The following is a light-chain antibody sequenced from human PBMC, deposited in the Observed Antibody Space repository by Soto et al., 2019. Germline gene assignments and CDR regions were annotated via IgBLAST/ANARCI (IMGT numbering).Light chain of an antibody. Sequence: QSVLTQPPSVSGAPGQRVTISCTGSSSNTGAGYDVHWYQQLPGTAPKVLIYGNINRPSGVPDRFSASKSGTSASLAITGRQADDEADYYCQSYDTSLSGYVFGTGTKVTVL. CDR2: GNI. CDR3: QSYDTSLSGYV. V-gene: IGLV1-40*01. J-gene: IGLJ1*01. CDR1: SSNTGAGYD.